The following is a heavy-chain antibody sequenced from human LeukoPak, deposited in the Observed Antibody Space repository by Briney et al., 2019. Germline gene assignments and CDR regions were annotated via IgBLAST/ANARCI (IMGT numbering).Heavy chain of an antibody. J-gene: IGHJ4*02. V-gene: IGHV4-34*01. CDR3: AAVVTAIPRVFDY. D-gene: IGHD2-21*02. CDR1: GGSFSGYY. Sequence: SETLSLTCAVYGGSFSGYYWSWIRQPPGKGLEWIGEINHSGSTNYNPSLKSRVTISVDTSKNQFSLKLSSVTAADTAVYYCAAVVTAIPRVFDYWGQGTLVTVSS. CDR2: INHSGST.